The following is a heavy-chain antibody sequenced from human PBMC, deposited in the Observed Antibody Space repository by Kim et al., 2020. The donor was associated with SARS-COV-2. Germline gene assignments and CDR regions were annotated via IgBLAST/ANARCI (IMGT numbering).Heavy chain of an antibody. Sequence: SETLSLTCTVSGGSISNNYWSWIRQPAGKGLEWIGRIYTSGSTNYNPSLKSRVTMSVDISKNQFSLKLTSVTAADTAVYYCAREKDDSIPYRLDYWGQGTVVTVSA. CDR2: IYTSGST. D-gene: IGHD3-22*01. V-gene: IGHV4-4*07. CDR1: GGSISNNY. CDR3: AREKDDSIPYRLDY. J-gene: IGHJ4*02.